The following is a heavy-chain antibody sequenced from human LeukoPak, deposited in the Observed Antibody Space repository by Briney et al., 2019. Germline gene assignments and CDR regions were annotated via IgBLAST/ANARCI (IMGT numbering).Heavy chain of an antibody. Sequence: QAGGSLRLSCAASGFTFSSYWMSWVRQAPGKGLEWVANIKQDGSEKYYVDSVKGRFTISRDNAKNSLYLQMNSLRAEDTAVYYCARDHEYSSGWFDYWGQGTLVTVSS. D-gene: IGHD6-19*01. J-gene: IGHJ4*02. CDR3: ARDHEYSSGWFDY. V-gene: IGHV3-7*01. CDR1: GFTFSSYW. CDR2: IKQDGSEK.